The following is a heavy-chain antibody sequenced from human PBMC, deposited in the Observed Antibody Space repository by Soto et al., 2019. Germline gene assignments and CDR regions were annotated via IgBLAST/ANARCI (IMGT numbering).Heavy chain of an antibody. J-gene: IGHJ4*02. V-gene: IGHV2-5*02. CDR3: AHRRITGTTYLVDY. CDR1: GFSLSTSGVG. D-gene: IGHD1-7*01. CDR2: IYWDDDK. Sequence: QITLKESGPTLVKPTQTLTLTCTFSGFSLSTSGVGVGWIHQPPGKALEWLALIYWDDDKRYSPSLKSRLTITKDTSKNQVVLIMTNMDLVDTATYYCAHRRITGTTYLVDYWGQGTLVTVSS.